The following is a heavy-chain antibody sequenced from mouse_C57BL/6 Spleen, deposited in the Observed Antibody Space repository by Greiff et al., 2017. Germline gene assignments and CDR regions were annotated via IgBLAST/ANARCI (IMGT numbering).Heavy chain of an antibody. CDR2: IHPNSGST. Sequence: QVQLQQPGAELVKPGASVKLSCKASGYTFTSYWMHWVKQRPGQGLEWIGMIHPNSGSTNYNEKFKSKATLTVDKSSSTAYMQLSSLTSEDSAVYYGARAPTVVGYYFDYWGQGTTLTVSS. J-gene: IGHJ2*01. CDR1: GYTFTSYW. CDR3: ARAPTVVGYYFDY. D-gene: IGHD1-1*01. V-gene: IGHV1-64*01.